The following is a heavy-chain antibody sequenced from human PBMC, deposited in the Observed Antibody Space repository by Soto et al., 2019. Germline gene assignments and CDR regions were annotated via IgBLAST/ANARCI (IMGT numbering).Heavy chain of an antibody. D-gene: IGHD3-22*01. Sequence: QVQLVQTGGGAVLPGRSLSLSCAASEFRFSDYGMHWVRQAPGKGLEWVAVISFDGNNKYYADSVKGRFTISRDNSKNTLYLQMEGLRVEDTAVYYCARGGRSGSSGYYNPSFDYWGQGTLVSVSS. CDR2: ISFDGNNK. J-gene: IGHJ4*02. CDR1: EFRFSDYG. V-gene: IGHV3-30*03. CDR3: ARGGRSGSSGYYNPSFDY.